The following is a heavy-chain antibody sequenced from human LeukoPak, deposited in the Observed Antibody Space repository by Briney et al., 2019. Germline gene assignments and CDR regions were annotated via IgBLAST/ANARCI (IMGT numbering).Heavy chain of an antibody. J-gene: IGHJ4*02. CDR1: GLTFSSYA. D-gene: IGHD1-14*01. Sequence: PGGPLRLSCAASGLTFSSYAMSWVRQAPGKGLEWVSAISGSGDRTYYADSVKGRFTISRDNSKNTLYLQMNSLRAEDTAVYYCAKDNGDHLFDYWGQGTLVTVSS. V-gene: IGHV3-23*01. CDR2: ISGSGDRT. CDR3: AKDNGDHLFDY.